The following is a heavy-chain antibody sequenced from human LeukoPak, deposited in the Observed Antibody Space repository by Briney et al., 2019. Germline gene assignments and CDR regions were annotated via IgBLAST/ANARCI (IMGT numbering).Heavy chain of an antibody. CDR3: ARADLRGYSLDY. CDR1: GFTFSNYD. V-gene: IGHV3-13*01. Sequence: GESLKISCAASGFTFSNYDMHWVRQTTGRGLEWVSGIGTAGDTYSPGSVKGRFTISRENAKNSLYLQMNSLRAGDTAVYYCARADLRGYSLDYWGQGTLVTVSS. D-gene: IGHD5-18*01. J-gene: IGHJ4*02. CDR2: IGTAGDT.